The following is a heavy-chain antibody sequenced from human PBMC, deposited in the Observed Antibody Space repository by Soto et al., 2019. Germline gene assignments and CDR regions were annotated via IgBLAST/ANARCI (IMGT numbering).Heavy chain of an antibody. V-gene: IGHV1-69*13. D-gene: IGHD1-7*01. Sequence: AASVKVSCKASGDTFSNYAISWVRQAPGQGLEWMGGIIPIFGTANYAQKFQGRVTITADESTSTAYMELSSLRFEDTAVYYCAREKIRYNWNYRLDYWGQGTLVTVSS. CDR2: IIPIFGTA. J-gene: IGHJ4*02. CDR1: GDTFSNYA. CDR3: AREKIRYNWNYRLDY.